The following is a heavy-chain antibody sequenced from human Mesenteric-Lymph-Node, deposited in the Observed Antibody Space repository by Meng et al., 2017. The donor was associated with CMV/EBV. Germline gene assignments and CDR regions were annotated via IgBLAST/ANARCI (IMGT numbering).Heavy chain of an antibody. D-gene: IGHD4-11*01. Sequence: GGSLRLSCAASGVTFSNAWMSWVRQAPGKGLEWVGRIKSKTDDGTTDYAAPVKGRFTISRDDSKNTLYLQMNSLKTEDTAVYSCTTAATVTLGAFDIWGQGTMVTVSS. J-gene: IGHJ3*02. V-gene: IGHV3-15*01. CDR1: GVTFSNAW. CDR3: TTAATVTLGAFDI. CDR2: IKSKTDDGTT.